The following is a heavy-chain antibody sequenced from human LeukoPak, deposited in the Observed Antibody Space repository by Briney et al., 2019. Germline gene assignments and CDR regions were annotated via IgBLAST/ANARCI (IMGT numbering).Heavy chain of an antibody. CDR3: ARVESYDSRRTDY. Sequence: PSQTLSLTCTVSGGSISSGDYYWSWIRQPPGKGLEWIGYIYYSGSTYYNPSLKSRVTISVDTSKNQFSLKLSSVTAADTAVYYCARVESYDSRRTDYWGQGALVTVSS. CDR2: IYYSGST. V-gene: IGHV4-30-4*01. CDR1: GGSISSGDYY. D-gene: IGHD3-22*01. J-gene: IGHJ4*02.